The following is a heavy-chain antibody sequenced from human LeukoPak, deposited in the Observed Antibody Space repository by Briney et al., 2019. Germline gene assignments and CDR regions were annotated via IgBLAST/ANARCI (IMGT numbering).Heavy chain of an antibody. CDR3: AKDLILSGYFSGAFDI. J-gene: IGHJ3*02. Sequence: KTGGSLRLSCAASGFTFSSYAMSWVRQAPGKGLEWVSAISGSGGSTYYADSVKGRFTISRDNSKNTLYLQMNSLRAEDTAVYYCAKDLILSGYFSGAFDIWGQGTMVTVSS. D-gene: IGHD3-22*01. V-gene: IGHV3-23*01. CDR1: GFTFSSYA. CDR2: ISGSGGST.